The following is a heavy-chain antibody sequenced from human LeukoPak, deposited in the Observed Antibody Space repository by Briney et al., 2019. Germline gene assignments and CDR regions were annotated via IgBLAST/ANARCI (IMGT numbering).Heavy chain of an antibody. CDR1: GGSISSGGYY. Sequence: PSETLSLTCTVSGGSISSGGYYWSWIRQHPGKGLEWIGYIYYSGSTYYNPSLKSRVTISVDTSKNQFSLKLSSVTAADTAVYNCARSGYSYGSRIDYWGQGTLVTVSS. V-gene: IGHV4-31*03. J-gene: IGHJ4*02. D-gene: IGHD5-18*01. CDR2: IYYSGST. CDR3: ARSGYSYGSRIDY.